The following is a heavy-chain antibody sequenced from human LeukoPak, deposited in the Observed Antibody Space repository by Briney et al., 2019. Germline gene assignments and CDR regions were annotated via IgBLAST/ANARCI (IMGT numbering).Heavy chain of an antibody. CDR2: INPNSGGT. J-gene: IGHJ4*02. V-gene: IGHV1-2*02. CDR1: GYTFTGYY. D-gene: IGHD7-27*01. CDR3: ARDPFTGEHGDY. Sequence: ASVKVSCKASGYTFTGYYMHWVRQAPGQGLEWMGWINPNSGGTNYAQKFQGRVTMTRDTSISTAYMELSRLTSDDTAVYYCARDPFTGEHGDYWGQGTLVTVSS.